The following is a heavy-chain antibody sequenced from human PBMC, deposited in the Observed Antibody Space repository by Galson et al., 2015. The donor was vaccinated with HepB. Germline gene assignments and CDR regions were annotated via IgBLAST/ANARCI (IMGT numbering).Heavy chain of an antibody. D-gene: IGHD7-27*01. CDR1: GYSFTSYW. Sequence: QSGAEVKKPGESLRISCKGSGYSFTSYWISWVRQMPGKGLEWMGRIDPSDSYTNYSPSFQGHVTISADKSISTAYLQWSSLKASDTAMYYCASRAPGDFSMDVWGQGTTVTVSS. CDR2: IDPSDSYT. J-gene: IGHJ6*02. CDR3: ASRAPGDFSMDV. V-gene: IGHV5-10-1*01.